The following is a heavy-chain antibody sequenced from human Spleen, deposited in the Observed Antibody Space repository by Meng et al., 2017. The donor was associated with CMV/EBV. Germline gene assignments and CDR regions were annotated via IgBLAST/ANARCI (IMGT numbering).Heavy chain of an antibody. D-gene: IGHD6-13*01. V-gene: IGHV1-2*02. J-gene: IGHJ4*02. CDR1: GYTFTGYY. CDR2: INPNDGGT. Sequence: ASVKVSCKASGYTFTGYYIHWVRHVPGQGLEWMGCINPNDGGTNYAQNFQGRVTMTRDTSISTAYMELSRLTSDDTAVYYCARGRAGSRWTALEYWGQGTVVTVSS. CDR3: ARGRAGSRWTALEY.